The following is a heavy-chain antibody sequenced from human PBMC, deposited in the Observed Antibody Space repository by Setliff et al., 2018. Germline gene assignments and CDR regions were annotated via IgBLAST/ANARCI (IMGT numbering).Heavy chain of an antibody. CDR2: ISGSGGST. CDR3: ARGAFGAYYHDY. J-gene: IGHJ4*02. V-gene: IGHV3-23*01. Sequence: PGGSLRLSCAASGFTFTSYAMNWVRQAPGKGLEWVSAISGSGGSTDYADSVKGRFTISRDNSKNTLYLQMNGLRAEDTATYYCARGAFGAYYHDYWGQGTLVTVSS. D-gene: IGHD3-16*01. CDR1: GFTFTSYA.